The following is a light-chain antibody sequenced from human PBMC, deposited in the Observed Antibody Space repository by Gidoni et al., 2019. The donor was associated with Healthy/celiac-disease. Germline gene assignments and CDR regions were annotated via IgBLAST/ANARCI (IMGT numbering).Light chain of an antibody. CDR1: QSISSY. CDR2: AAS. J-gene: IGKJ1*01. Sequence: DIQMTQSPSSLSASVGDRVTITCRASQSISSYFNWYQQKPGNAPKLLIYAASSLQSGVPSMFSGSGSGTDCTHTISSLQPEDFATYYCQQSYSWTFGQGTKVEIK. V-gene: IGKV1-39*01. CDR3: QQSYSWT.